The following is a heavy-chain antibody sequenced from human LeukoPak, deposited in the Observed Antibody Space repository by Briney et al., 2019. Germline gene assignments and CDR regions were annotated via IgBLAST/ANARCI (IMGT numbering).Heavy chain of an antibody. Sequence: RASVKVSCKASGGTFSSYAISWVRQAPGQGLEWMGGIIPIFGTANYAQKFQGRVTITADESTSTAYMELSSLRSEDTAVYYCAREGITIFGVVNEASHQKDDAFDIWGQGTMVTASS. V-gene: IGHV1-69*01. CDR2: IIPIFGTA. D-gene: IGHD3-3*01. CDR3: AREGITIFGVVNEASHQKDDAFDI. CDR1: GGTFSSYA. J-gene: IGHJ3*02.